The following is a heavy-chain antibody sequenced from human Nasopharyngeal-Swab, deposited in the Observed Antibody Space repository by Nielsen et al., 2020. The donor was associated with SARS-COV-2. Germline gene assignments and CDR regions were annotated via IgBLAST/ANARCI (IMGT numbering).Heavy chain of an antibody. V-gene: IGHV3-7*01. CDR3: ARAGLSSWHFDY. J-gene: IGHJ4*02. CDR2: IKQDGSEK. Sequence: GESLKISCAASGFTFSSYWMSWVRQAPGKGLEWVANIKQDGSEKYYVDSVKGRFTISRDSAKNSLYLQMNSLRAEDTAVYYCARAGLSSWHFDYWGQGTLVTVSS. D-gene: IGHD6-13*01. CDR1: GFTFSSYW.